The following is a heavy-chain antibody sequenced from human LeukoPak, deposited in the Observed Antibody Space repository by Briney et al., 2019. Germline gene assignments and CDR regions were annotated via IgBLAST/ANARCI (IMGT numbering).Heavy chain of an antibody. CDR3: ARWSSIKVAATENY. CDR1: GFTFSSYA. D-gene: IGHD6-19*01. V-gene: IGHV3-64*01. J-gene: IGHJ4*02. CDR2: ISSDGSST. Sequence: GGSLRLSCAASGFTFSSYAMHWVRQAPGKGLEYVSAISSDGSSTYYANSVKGRFSISRDNSKNTLYLQMGSLRAEDMAVYYCARWSSIKVAATENYWGQGALVTVSS.